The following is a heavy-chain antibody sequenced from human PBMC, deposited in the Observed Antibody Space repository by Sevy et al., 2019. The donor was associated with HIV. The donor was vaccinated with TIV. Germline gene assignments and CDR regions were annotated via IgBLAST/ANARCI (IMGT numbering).Heavy chain of an antibody. J-gene: IGHJ4*02. Sequence: GGSLRLSCAASGFTFSTYWMTWVRQAPGKGLEWVANIKQDGTEQSYFDSVRGRFTISRDNAKNSLYLQMNSLRVEDTAVYYCATDLNWANYWGQGTLVTVSS. CDR1: GFTFSTYW. CDR2: IKQDGTEQ. V-gene: IGHV3-7*01. D-gene: IGHD7-27*01. CDR3: ATDLNWANY.